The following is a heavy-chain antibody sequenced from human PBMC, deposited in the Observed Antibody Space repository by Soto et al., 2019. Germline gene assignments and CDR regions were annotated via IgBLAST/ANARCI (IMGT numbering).Heavy chain of an antibody. V-gene: IGHV4-30-4*01. Sequence: PSETLSLTCTVSGGSISSGVSYWGWTRQPPGKGLEWIGYIYYSGNTYFNPSLKSRVTLSVDTSKNQFSLNLSSVTAADTAVYYCVRYCSTTKCPFDYWGQGTRVTVSS. CDR3: VRYCSTTKCPFDY. CDR1: GGSISSGVSY. J-gene: IGHJ4*02. D-gene: IGHD2-2*01. CDR2: IYYSGNT.